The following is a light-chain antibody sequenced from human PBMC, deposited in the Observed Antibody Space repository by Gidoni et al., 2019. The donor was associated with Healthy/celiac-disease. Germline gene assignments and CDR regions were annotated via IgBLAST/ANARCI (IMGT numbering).Light chain of an antibody. CDR2: RDS. CDR1: NIGSKN. CDR3: QVWDSSTRKGV. Sequence: SYELTQPLSVSVALGQTARITCGGNNIGSKNVHWYQQKPGQAPVLVIYRDSNRPSGIPERFSGSNSGNTATLTISRAQAGDEADYYCQVWDSSTRKGVFGGGTKLTVL. V-gene: IGLV3-9*01. J-gene: IGLJ3*02.